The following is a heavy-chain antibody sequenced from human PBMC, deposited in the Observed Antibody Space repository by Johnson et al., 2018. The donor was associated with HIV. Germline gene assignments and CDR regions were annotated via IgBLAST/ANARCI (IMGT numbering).Heavy chain of an antibody. J-gene: IGHJ3*02. V-gene: IGHV3-74*01. D-gene: IGHD6-19*01. CDR2: VNSDGSST. CDR1: GFTFSSYW. Sequence: MQLVESGGGVVQPGRSLRLSCAASGFTFSSYWMHWVRQAPGKGLVWVSRVNSDGSSTSYADSVKGRFTISRDNAKNTLYLQMNSLRAEDTAVYYCAKDIRYSSGWNAFDIWGQGTMVTVSS. CDR3: AKDIRYSSGWNAFDI.